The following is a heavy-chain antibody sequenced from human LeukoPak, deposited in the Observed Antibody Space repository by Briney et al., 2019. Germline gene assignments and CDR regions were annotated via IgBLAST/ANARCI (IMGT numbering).Heavy chain of an antibody. J-gene: IGHJ3*02. CDR3: ARVAGDGYVAFDI. CDR2: ISSSGSSI. Sequence: PGGSLTLSCAASGFTFSGYEMSWVRQAPGKGLEWVSYISSSGSSIYYADSLKGRFTISRDNAKNSLYLQMNSLRAEDTAVYYRARVAGDGYVAFDIWGQGTMVTVSS. D-gene: IGHD5-24*01. CDR1: GFTFSGYE. V-gene: IGHV3-48*03.